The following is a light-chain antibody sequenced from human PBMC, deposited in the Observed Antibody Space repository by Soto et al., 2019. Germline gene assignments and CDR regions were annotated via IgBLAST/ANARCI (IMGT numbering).Light chain of an antibody. J-gene: IGKJ4*01. CDR3: MQALQTPLT. CDR2: LGS. V-gene: IGKV2-28*01. CDR1: QSLLHTNGYNY. Sequence: DIVMTQSPLSLPVTPGEPASISCRSSQSLLHTNGYNYLDWYLQKPGQSPQLVIYLGSNRASGVTDRFSGSGSGTDFTLKISRVEAEDVGVYYCMQALQTPLTFGGGTKVEIK.